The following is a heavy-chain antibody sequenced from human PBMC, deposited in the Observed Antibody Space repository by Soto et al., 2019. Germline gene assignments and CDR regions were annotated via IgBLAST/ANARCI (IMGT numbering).Heavy chain of an antibody. J-gene: IGHJ4*02. V-gene: IGHV4-59*01. CDR3: ARAAGIRYYFDY. CDR1: GPFISSYY. CDR2: IYYSGST. Sequence: PPEILSLTCTLSGPFISSYYTSWIRQPPGKGLEWIGYIYYSGSTNYNPSLKSRVTISVDTSKNQFSLKLSSVTAADTAVYYCARAAGIRYYFDYWGQGTLVTVSS. D-gene: IGHD6-13*01.